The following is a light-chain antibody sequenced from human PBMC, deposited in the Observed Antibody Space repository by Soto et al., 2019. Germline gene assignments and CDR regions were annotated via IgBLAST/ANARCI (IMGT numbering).Light chain of an antibody. CDR3: SSYTSSTTRV. Sequence: QSVLTQPASVAGSPGQSITISCTGTSSDVGGYNYVSWYQQHPGKAPKLMICEVSNRPSGVSNRFSGSKSGNTASLPISGLQAEDEADYYCSSYTSSTTRVLGTGTKVTVL. J-gene: IGLJ1*01. CDR1: SSDVGGYNY. V-gene: IGLV2-14*01. CDR2: EVS.